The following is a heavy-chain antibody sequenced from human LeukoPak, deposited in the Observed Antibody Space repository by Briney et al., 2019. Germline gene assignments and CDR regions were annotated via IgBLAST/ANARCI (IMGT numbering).Heavy chain of an antibody. CDR3: ARHAGYSSGWYREADY. V-gene: IGHV5-51*01. CDR2: IYPGDSDT. CDR1: GYSFTSYW. Sequence: NLGESLKISCKGSGYSFTSYWIAWVRQMPGKGLEWMGIIYPGDSDTRYSPSFKGQVTISADKSISTAYLQWTSLKGSDTGMYYCARHAGYSSGWYREADYWGQGTLVTVSS. J-gene: IGHJ4*02. D-gene: IGHD6-19*01.